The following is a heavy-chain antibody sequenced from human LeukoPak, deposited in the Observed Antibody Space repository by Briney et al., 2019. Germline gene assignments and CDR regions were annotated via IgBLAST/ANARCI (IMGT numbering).Heavy chain of an antibody. CDR3: AKEGLWFGESYYFDY. J-gene: IGHJ4*02. Sequence: GRSLRLSRAASGFTFSSYAMSWVRQAPGNGLEWVSAISGSGGSTYYADSVKGRFNISRDNSKNTLYLQMNSLRAEDTAVYYCAKEGLWFGESYYFDYWGQGTLVTVSS. CDR1: GFTFSSYA. V-gene: IGHV3-23*01. CDR2: ISGSGGST. D-gene: IGHD3-10*01.